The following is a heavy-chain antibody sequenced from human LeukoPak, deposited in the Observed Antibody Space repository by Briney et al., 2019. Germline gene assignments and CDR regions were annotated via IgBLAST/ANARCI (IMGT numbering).Heavy chain of an antibody. CDR2: IYHSGST. CDR3: ARALGYCSGGSCYQPDY. J-gene: IGHJ4*02. Sequence: SETLSLTCTVSGYSISSGYYWGWIRQPPGKGLEWIGSIYHSGSTYYNPSLKSRVTISVDTSKNQFSLKLTSVTAADTAVYYCARALGYCSGGSCYQPDYWGQGILVTVSS. V-gene: IGHV4-38-2*02. D-gene: IGHD2-15*01. CDR1: GYSISSGYY.